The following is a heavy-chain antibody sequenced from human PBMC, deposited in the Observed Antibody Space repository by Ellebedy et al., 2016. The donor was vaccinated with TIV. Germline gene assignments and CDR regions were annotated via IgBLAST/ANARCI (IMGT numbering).Heavy chain of an antibody. J-gene: IGHJ4*01. CDR1: GFTFSNYA. CDR2: INGEAT. D-gene: IGHD3-10*01. V-gene: IGHV3-23*01. Sequence: LSLTCAASGFTFSNYAMCWVRQAPGKGLEWVSTINGEATYYADSVRGRFTVSRDNARNTVYLQMSSLRAEDTAVYYCARDSGRRISWDNDYWGRGTLVTVSS. CDR3: ARDSGRRISWDNDY.